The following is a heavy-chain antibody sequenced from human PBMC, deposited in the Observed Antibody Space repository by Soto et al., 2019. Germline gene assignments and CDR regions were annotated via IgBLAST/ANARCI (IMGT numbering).Heavy chain of an antibody. CDR1: GFTFSSYA. J-gene: IGHJ4*02. D-gene: IGHD3-22*01. V-gene: IGHV3-30-3*01. Sequence: QVQLVESGGGVVQPGRSLRLSCAASGFTFSSYAMHWVRQAPGKGLEWVAVISYDGSNKYYADSVKGRFTISRDNSKNTLYLQMNSLRAEDTAVYYCARDGNYYDSSGPCFEYWGQGTLVTVSS. CDR3: ARDGNYYDSSGPCFEY. CDR2: ISYDGSNK.